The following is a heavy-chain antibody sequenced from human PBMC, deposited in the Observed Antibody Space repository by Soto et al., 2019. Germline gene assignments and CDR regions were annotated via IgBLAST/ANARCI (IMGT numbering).Heavy chain of an antibody. V-gene: IGHV3-7*03. Sequence: GGSLRLSCVASGFTFTTYWMSWVRQAPGKGLQWVADIRQDGGAQYYVDSVKGRFTISRDNAKNSVYLQMDSLRVEDTAVYYCVRGGHGSGSYLGSSWGQGILVTVSS. CDR2: IRQDGGAQ. CDR3: VRGGHGSGSYLGSS. CDR1: GFTFTTYW. J-gene: IGHJ5*02. D-gene: IGHD3-10*01.